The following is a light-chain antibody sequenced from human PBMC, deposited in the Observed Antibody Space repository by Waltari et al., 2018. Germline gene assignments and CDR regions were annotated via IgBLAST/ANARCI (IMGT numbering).Light chain of an antibody. CDR2: TDD. Sequence: SYELTQPLSVSVALGQTARITCGGNNIGHKNVHWYQQKPGQAPVLVIYTDDNRPSGIPGRFSGSNSGNTATLTISGVQAGDEADYHCQVWDSITAVFGGGTKLTVL. CDR3: QVWDSITAV. CDR1: NIGHKN. V-gene: IGLV3-9*01. J-gene: IGLJ2*01.